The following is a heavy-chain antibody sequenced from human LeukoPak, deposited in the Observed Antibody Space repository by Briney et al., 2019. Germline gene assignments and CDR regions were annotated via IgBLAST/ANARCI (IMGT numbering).Heavy chain of an antibody. CDR3: VRDLRFIGGSDWFDP. Sequence: GGSLRLFCEASGFLFSDYTMNWVRQAPGKGLEWVSSVSYSGTYTFYADSVTGRFTISRDNAKNSLYLQMDNLRVDDSALYYCVRDLRFIGGSDWFDPWGQGTQVIVSS. CDR1: GFLFSDYT. D-gene: IGHD3-3*01. J-gene: IGHJ5*02. CDR2: VSYSGTYT. V-gene: IGHV3-21*01.